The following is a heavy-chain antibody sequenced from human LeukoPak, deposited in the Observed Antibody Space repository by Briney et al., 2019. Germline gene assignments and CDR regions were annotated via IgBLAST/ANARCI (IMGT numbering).Heavy chain of an antibody. CDR1: GYSFTSYG. Sequence: ASVKVSCKASGYSFTSYGYNWVRQAPGQGLEWMGWISAYNGNTNYAQKVQGRVTVTTDTSASTAYMELRSLRADDTAVYYCARVLGQVAANRMDVWGQGTTVTVSS. D-gene: IGHD6-6*01. V-gene: IGHV1-18*01. J-gene: IGHJ6*02. CDR2: ISAYNGNT. CDR3: ARVLGQVAANRMDV.